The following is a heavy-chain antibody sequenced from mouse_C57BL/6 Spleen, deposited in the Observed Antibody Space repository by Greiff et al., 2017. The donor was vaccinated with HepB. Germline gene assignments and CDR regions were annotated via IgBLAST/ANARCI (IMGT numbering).Heavy chain of an antibody. CDR1: GYTFTSYW. V-gene: IGHV1-53*01. J-gene: IGHJ2*01. CDR3: AKGAEDYDYDEGIFDY. CDR2: INPSNGGT. D-gene: IGHD2-4*01. Sequence: QVQLKQPGTELVKPGASVKLSCKASGYTFTSYWMHWVKQRPGQGLEWIGNINPSNGGTNYNEKFKSKATLTVDKSSSTAYMQLSSLTSEDSAVYYCAKGAEDYDYDEGIFDYWGQGTTLTVSS.